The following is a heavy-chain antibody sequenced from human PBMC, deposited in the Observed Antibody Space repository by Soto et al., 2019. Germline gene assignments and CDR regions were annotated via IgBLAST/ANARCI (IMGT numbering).Heavy chain of an antibody. CDR1: GYTFTSYY. D-gene: IGHD3-16*01. V-gene: IGHV1-46*01. J-gene: IGHJ6*02. Sequence: QVQLVQSGAEVKKPGASVKVSCKASGYTFTSYYMHWVRQAPGQGLEWMGIINPSGGSTGYAQKFQGRVTMTRDTSTSTVYRELSSLRSEDTAVYYCARDPFLLGVPTVLPYDYGMDVWGQGTTVTVSS. CDR3: ARDPFLLGVPTVLPYDYGMDV. CDR2: INPSGGST.